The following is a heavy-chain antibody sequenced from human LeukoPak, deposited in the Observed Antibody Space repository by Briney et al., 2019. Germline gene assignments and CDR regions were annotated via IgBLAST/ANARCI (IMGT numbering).Heavy chain of an antibody. Sequence: GASVKASCKASGYTFTGYYMHWVRQAPGQGLEWMGWINPKSGGTNYAQKFQGWVTMTRDTSISTAYMELSRLRSDDTAVYYCARGSEASHYAFDIWGQGTMVTVSS. J-gene: IGHJ3*02. D-gene: IGHD2-2*01. V-gene: IGHV1-2*04. CDR1: GYTFTGYY. CDR2: INPKSGGT. CDR3: ARGSEASHYAFDI.